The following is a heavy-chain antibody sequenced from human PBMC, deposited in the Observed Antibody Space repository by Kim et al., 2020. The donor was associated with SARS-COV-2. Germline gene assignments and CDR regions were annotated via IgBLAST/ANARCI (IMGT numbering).Heavy chain of an antibody. V-gene: IGHV3-15*01. Sequence: TDYAAPVKGRFTISRDDSKNTLYLQMNSLKTEDTAVYYCTTTTVVTSFDYWGQGTLVTVSS. CDR2: T. CDR3: TTTTVVTSFDY. J-gene: IGHJ4*02. D-gene: IGHD4-17*01.